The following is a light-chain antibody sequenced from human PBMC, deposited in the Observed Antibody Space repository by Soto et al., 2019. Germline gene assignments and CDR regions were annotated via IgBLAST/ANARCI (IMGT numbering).Light chain of an antibody. J-gene: IGKJ1*01. V-gene: IGKV1-6*01. Sequence: AIQMTQSPSSLSASVGDRVTITCRASQGIRNDLGWYQQKPGKAPKLLIYTASSLQSGVPSRFSGSGSGTDFTLTISSLQPEDFATYYCLHDYNYPRAFGQGTKVEIK. CDR2: TAS. CDR3: LHDYNYPRA. CDR1: QGIRND.